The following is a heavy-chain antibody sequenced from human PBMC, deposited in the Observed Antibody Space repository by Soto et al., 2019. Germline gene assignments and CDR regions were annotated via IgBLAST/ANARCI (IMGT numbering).Heavy chain of an antibody. CDR1: GDSVSSNSAA. D-gene: IGHD2-8*01. J-gene: IGHJ5*02. CDR2: TYYRSKWYN. V-gene: IGHV6-1*01. Sequence: SQTLSLTCAISGDSVSSNSAAWNWIRQSPSRGLEWLGRTYYRSKWYNDYAVSVKSRITINPDTSKNQFSLQLNSVTPEDTAVYYCARDLCTNGVCYGNWFDPWGQGTLVTVSS. CDR3: ARDLCTNGVCYGNWFDP.